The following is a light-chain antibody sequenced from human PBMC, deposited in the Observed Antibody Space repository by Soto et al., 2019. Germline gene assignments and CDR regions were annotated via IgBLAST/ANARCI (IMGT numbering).Light chain of an antibody. CDR2: AAS. CDR3: QKYNSGGPLT. V-gene: IGKV1-27*01. CDR1: EGFSNY. J-gene: IGKJ4*01. Sequence: DIQMTQSPSSLSASVGDRVTITCRASEGFSNYLAWFQQKQGKVPKLLIYAASTLQSGVPSRFSGSGSGTDFTLTISSLQPDDVATYYCQKYNSGGPLTFGGGTTVEIK.